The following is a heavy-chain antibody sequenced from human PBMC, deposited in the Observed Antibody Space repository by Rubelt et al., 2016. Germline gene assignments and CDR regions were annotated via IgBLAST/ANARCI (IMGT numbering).Heavy chain of an antibody. J-gene: IGHJ6*02. Sequence: QLQVEESGPGLVKPSETLSLTCSVSGGSIRSATSYWGWIRQPPGKGLEWSGSIHYSGSTYDNPSLKSRVTISVDTSKNQFSLKVNSVTAADTAVYYCARGNYDFYGMDVWGQGTTVTVSS. CDR2: IHYSGST. CDR3: ARGNYDFYGMDV. D-gene: IGHD3-3*01. CDR1: GGSIRSATSY. V-gene: IGHV4-39*07.